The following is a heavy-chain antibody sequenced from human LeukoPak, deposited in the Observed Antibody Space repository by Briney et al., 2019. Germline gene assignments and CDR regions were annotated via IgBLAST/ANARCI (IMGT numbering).Heavy chain of an antibody. V-gene: IGHV3-23*01. J-gene: IGHJ4*02. CDR3: AKWGCSGSDCYPFAY. Sequence: PGGSLRLSCAASGFTFSSYGMSWVRQAPGKGLEWVSAISGTTGSTYYADSVKGRFTISRDNSKNTLYLQMNSLRAEDTAVYYCAKWGCSGSDCYPFAYWGQGTLVTVSS. CDR1: GFTFSSYG. CDR2: ISGTTGST. D-gene: IGHD2-15*01.